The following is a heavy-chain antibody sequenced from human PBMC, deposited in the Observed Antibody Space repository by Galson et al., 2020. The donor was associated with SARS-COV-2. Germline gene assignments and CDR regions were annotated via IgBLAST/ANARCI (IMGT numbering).Heavy chain of an antibody. CDR3: AHVRGAHSSSWSPFDY. CDR1: GFSLSTSGVG. CDR2: IYWDDDK. D-gene: IGHD6-13*01. Sequence: ESGPTLVKPTQTLTLTCTFSGFSLSTSGVGVGWIRQPPGKALEWLALIYWDDDKRYSPSLKSRLTITKDTSKNQVVLTMTNMDPVDTATYYCAHVRGAHSSSWSPFDYWGQGTLVTVSS. V-gene: IGHV2-5*02. J-gene: IGHJ4*02.